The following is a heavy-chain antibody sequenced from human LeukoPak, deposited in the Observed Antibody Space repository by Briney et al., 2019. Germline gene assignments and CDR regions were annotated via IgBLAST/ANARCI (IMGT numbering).Heavy chain of an antibody. CDR2: ISYDGSNK. Sequence: GGSLRLSCAASGFTFSSYGMHWVRQAPGKGLEWVAVISYDGSNKYYADSVKGRFTISRDNSKNTLYLRMNSLRAEDTAVYYCAKGYCSSTSCPLNYWGQGTLVTVSS. CDR3: AKGYCSSTSCPLNY. D-gene: IGHD2-2*01. CDR1: GFTFSSYG. J-gene: IGHJ4*02. V-gene: IGHV3-30*18.